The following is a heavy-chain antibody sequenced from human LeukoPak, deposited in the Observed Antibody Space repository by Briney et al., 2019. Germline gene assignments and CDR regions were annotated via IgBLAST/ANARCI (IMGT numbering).Heavy chain of an antibody. CDR2: IWYDGGNT. CDR3: ARDRQYYDDSSGYYLSRYSYGMDV. CDR1: GFTFSSYG. D-gene: IGHD3-22*01. J-gene: IGHJ6*04. Sequence: GGSLRLSCAASGFTFSSYGMGWVRQAPGKGLEWVVVIWYDGGNTYYADSVKGRFTISRDNSKNSLYLQMNSLRAADTAVYYCARDRQYYDDSSGYYLSRYSYGMDVGPRGTTLTLS. V-gene: IGHV3-33*01.